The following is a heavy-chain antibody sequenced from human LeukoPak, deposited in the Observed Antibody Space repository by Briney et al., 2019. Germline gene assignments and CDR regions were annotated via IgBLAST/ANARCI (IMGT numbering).Heavy chain of an antibody. CDR3: AKCHSRVAVVVPAAISFDY. Sequence: GGSLRLSCAASGFTFSSYAMSWVRQAPGKGLEWVSAISGSGGSTYYADSVKGRFTISRDNSKNTLYLQMNSLRAEDAAVYYCAKCHSRVAVVVPAAISFDYWGQGTLVTVSS. V-gene: IGHV3-23*01. D-gene: IGHD2-2*01. CDR1: GFTFSSYA. J-gene: IGHJ4*02. CDR2: ISGSGGST.